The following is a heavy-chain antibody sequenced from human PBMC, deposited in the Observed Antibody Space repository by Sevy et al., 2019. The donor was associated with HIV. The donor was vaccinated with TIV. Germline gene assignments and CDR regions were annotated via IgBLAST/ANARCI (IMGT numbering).Heavy chain of an antibody. CDR1: GFIFSSYG. D-gene: IGHD6-13*01. V-gene: IGHV3-33*01. J-gene: IGHJ5*02. CDR3: ASSRGGSSSGPLDT. CDR2: IWYDGSNK. Sequence: GGSLRLSFAASGFIFSSYGMSWVRQAPGKGLEWVAVIWYDGSNKYYADSVKGRFTISRDNSKNTLYLQMNSLRVEDMGVYYCASSRGGSSSGPLDTWGQGTLVTVSS.